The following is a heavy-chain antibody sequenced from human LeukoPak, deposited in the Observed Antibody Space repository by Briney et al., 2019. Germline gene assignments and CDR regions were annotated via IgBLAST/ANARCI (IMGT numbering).Heavy chain of an antibody. CDR3: AKGAAAGLVDWFDP. J-gene: IGHJ5*02. D-gene: IGHD6-25*01. Sequence: GGSLRLSCAVSGFTFNNFAMMWVRQAPGKGLQGVSSIACDGATYYADSVRGRFMLSRDTSKNTLYLQMNSLTAEDTALYYCAKGAAAGLVDWFDPWGQGTLVTVSS. V-gene: IGHV3-23*01. CDR2: IACDGAT. CDR1: GFTFNNFA.